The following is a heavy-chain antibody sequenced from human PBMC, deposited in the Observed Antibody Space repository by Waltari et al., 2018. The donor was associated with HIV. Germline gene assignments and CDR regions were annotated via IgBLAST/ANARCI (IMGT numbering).Heavy chain of an antibody. Sequence: QVQLVQSGAEVKKPGASVKVPCTASGYTFTSYDINWLRQATGQGREWMGWMNPNSGDTGYAQKFQGRITMTSNTSISTVYMELSSLTSEETAVYYCVRAAIYSRGCFDYWGQGTLVTVSS. J-gene: IGHJ4*02. D-gene: IGHD6-19*01. CDR2: MNPNSGDT. V-gene: IGHV1-8*01. CDR1: GYTFTSYD. CDR3: VRAAIYSRGCFDY.